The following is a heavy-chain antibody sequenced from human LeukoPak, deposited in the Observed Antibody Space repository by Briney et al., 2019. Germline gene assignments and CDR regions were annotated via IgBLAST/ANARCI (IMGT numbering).Heavy chain of an antibody. CDR3: ARDLIARHYDSSGYSGFDY. Sequence: GGSLRLSCATSGFTINDYFMSWVRQAPGKGLEWIAYVSSTGSTTYYADSVKGRFTISRDNAKNSLYLQMNSLRAEDTAVYYCARDLIARHYDSSGYSGFDYWGQGTLVTVSS. CDR2: VSSTGSTT. D-gene: IGHD3-22*01. J-gene: IGHJ4*02. CDR1: GFTINDYF. V-gene: IGHV3-11*04.